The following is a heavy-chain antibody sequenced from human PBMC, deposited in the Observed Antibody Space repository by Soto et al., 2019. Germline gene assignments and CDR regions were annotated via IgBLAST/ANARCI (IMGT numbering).Heavy chain of an antibody. D-gene: IGHD3-22*01. J-gene: IGHJ4*02. CDR1: GFTFDDYA. V-gene: IGHV3-43*01. Sequence: ESGGVVVQPGGSLRLSCAASGFTFDDYAMHWVRQTPGKGLEWVSLISWDGGNTYYADSVKGRFAISRDNSKNSLYLQMNSLRTEDTALYYCAKGTYYYDSSGYYPDFDYWGQGTLVTVSS. CDR3: AKGTYYYDSSGYYPDFDY. CDR2: ISWDGGNT.